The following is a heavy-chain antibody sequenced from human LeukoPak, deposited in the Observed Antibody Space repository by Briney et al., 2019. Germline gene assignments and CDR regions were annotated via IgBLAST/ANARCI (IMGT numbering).Heavy chain of an antibody. CDR2: ISAYNGNT. V-gene: IGHV1-18*04. CDR1: GYTFTDYF. CDR3: ARKAVAGTGKFDY. J-gene: IGHJ4*02. Sequence: ASVKVSCKASGYTFTDYFIIWVRQAPGQGLEWMGCISAYNGNTNYAQKLQGRVTMTTDTSTSTAYMELRSLRSDDTALYYCARKAVAGTGKFDYWGQGTLVTVSS. D-gene: IGHD6-19*01.